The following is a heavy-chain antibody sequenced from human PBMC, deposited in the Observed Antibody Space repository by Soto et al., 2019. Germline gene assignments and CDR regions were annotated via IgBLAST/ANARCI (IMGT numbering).Heavy chain of an antibody. J-gene: IGHJ5*02. CDR3: TRYIAAAGTNWFDP. Sequence: PGGSLRLSCTASGFTFGDYAMSWFRQAPGKGLEWVGFIRSKAYGGTTEYAASVKGRFTISRDDSKSIAYLQMNSLKTEDTAVYYCTRYIAAAGTNWFDPWGQGTLVTVSS. V-gene: IGHV3-49*03. D-gene: IGHD6-13*01. CDR1: GFTFGDYA. CDR2: IRSKAYGGTT.